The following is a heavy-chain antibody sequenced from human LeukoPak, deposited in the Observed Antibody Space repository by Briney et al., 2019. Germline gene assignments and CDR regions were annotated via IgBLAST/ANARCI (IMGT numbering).Heavy chain of an antibody. V-gene: IGHV3-23*01. J-gene: IGHJ4*02. CDR1: GFPFSSYV. Sequence: GGSLRLSCAASGFPFSSYVMSWVRQAPGKGLEWVSDISGSGRGGSTHYADSVKGLFTIFRDNSKTTLYLQMNSLRAEDTAVYYCAESSSGFDYWGQGTLVTVSS. CDR2: ISGSGRGGST. CDR3: AESSSGFDY. D-gene: IGHD1-1*01.